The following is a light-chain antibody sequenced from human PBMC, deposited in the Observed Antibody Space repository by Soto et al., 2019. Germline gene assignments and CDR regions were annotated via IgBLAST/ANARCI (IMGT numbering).Light chain of an antibody. V-gene: IGKV3-15*01. J-gene: IGKJ1*01. CDR3: QQYDYWPRT. Sequence: LMTQSPATLSVSPGETATLACRASQSISSSKLAWYQQNPGQAPRRLFFGVSNRATGIPARFSGSGSGTEFSLTISSLQSEDFAVYYCQQYDYWPRTLGQGTKVDIK. CDR2: GVS. CDR1: QSISSS.